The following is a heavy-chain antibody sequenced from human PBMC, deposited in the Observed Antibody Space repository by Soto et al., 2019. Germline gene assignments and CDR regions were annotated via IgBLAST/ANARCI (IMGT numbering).Heavy chain of an antibody. CDR3: ARYYYDSSGYYALDY. CDR1: GGTFSSYA. D-gene: IGHD3-22*01. V-gene: IGHV1-69*13. J-gene: IGHJ4*02. CDR2: IIPIFGTA. Sequence: GASVKVSCKASGGTFSSYAISWVRQAPGQGLEWMGGIIPIFGTANYAQKFQGRVTITADESTSTAYMELSSLRSEDTAVYYCARYYYDSSGYYALDYWGQGTLVTVSS.